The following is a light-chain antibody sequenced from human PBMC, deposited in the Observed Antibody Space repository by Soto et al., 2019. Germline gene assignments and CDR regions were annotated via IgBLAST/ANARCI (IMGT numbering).Light chain of an antibody. Sequence: DIQMTQCPSTLSGSVGDRVTITCRASQTVXSWLGWYQQKPGKAPKVLXDTASTLKRGGPSRLSGSGSGTEFTLTISSMQPDDFANYYCQHYKSDSEAFGQGTKVDIK. V-gene: IGKV1-5*03. J-gene: IGKJ1*01. CDR2: TAS. CDR3: QHYKSDSEA. CDR1: QTVXSW.